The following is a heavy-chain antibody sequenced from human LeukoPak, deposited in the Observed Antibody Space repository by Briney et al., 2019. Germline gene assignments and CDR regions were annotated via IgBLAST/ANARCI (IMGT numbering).Heavy chain of an antibody. CDR1: GDSVSDFY. Sequence: PSETLSLTCSVSGDSVSDFYWNWIRQSPGTGLEWIGNIHYSGNSNYNPSLKSRVSMSIDTSRNQFFLKLNSVTAADTAVYFCARFTSVATIRQPGRYYFDYWGQGTLVTVSS. CDR3: ARFTSVATIRQPGRYYFDY. D-gene: IGHD6-19*01. CDR2: IHYSGNS. V-gene: IGHV4-59*08. J-gene: IGHJ4*02.